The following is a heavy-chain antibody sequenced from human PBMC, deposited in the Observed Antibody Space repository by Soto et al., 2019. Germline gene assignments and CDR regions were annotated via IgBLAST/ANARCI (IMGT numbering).Heavy chain of an antibody. CDR2: IYHSGST. CDR3: ARDRGRYY. V-gene: IGHV4-4*02. CDR1: GGSISTSNW. J-gene: IGHJ4*02. D-gene: IGHD3-10*01. Sequence: QVQLQESGPGLVKPSGTLSLTCAVSGGSISTSNWWSWVRQPPGKGLEWIGEIYHSGSTNYNPSPXSXVXXSVDKPKTQFSLNLSSVTAADTAVYYCARDRGRYYWGQGTLVTVSS.